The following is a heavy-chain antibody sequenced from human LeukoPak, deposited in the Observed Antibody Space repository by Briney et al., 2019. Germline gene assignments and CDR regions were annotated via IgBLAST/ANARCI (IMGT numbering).Heavy chain of an antibody. D-gene: IGHD4-23*01. CDR3: ARYSGGGSSDYFDY. CDR1: GGTFSSYA. Sequence: SVKVSCKASGGTFSSYAISWVRQAPGQGLEWMGRIIPILGIANYAQKFQGRVTITAEKSTSTAYMELSSLRSEDTAVYYCARYSGGGSSDYFDYWGQGTLVTVSS. CDR2: IIPILGIA. J-gene: IGHJ4*02. V-gene: IGHV1-69*04.